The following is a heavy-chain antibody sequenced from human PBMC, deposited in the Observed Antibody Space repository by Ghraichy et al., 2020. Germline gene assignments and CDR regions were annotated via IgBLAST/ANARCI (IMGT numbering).Heavy chain of an antibody. D-gene: IGHD2-15*01. CDR3: AAGYPAVY. V-gene: IGHV3-30*03. CDR2: TSDDGKTN. CDR1: GFNFSIYS. J-gene: IGHJ1*01. Sequence: GGSLRLSCAASGFNFSIYSMHWVRQAPGTGLEWVAVTSDDGKTNFYSDSVRGRFTISRDNPKSTLYLEMKSLRLEDTALYYCAAGYPAVYWGQGTRVTVSP.